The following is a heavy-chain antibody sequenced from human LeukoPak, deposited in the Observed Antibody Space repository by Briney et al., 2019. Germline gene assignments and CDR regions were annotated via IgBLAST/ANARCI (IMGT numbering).Heavy chain of an antibody. V-gene: IGHV4-34*01. CDR3: ARVGLQLPSDY. CDR2: INHSGST. CDR1: GGSFSGYY. D-gene: IGHD2-2*01. Sequence: PSETLSLTCAVYGGSFSGYYWSWIRQPPGKGLEWIGEINHSGSTYYNPSLKSRVTISVDTSKNEFSLKLSSVTAADTAVYYCARVGLQLPSDYWGQGTLVTVSS. J-gene: IGHJ4*02.